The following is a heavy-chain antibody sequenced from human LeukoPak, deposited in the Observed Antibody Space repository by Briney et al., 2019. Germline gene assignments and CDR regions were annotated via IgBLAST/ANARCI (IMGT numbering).Heavy chain of an antibody. J-gene: IGHJ5*02. V-gene: IGHV4-39*01. D-gene: IGHD3-16*02. Sequence: SETLSLTCTVSGGSISSYYWGWIRQPPGKGLEWIGSIYYSGSTYYNPSLKSRVTISVDTSKNQFSLKLSSVTAADTAVYYCARHPGGLRLGELSFNWFDPWGQGTLVTVSS. CDR1: GGSISSYY. CDR3: ARHPGGLRLGELSFNWFDP. CDR2: IYYSGST.